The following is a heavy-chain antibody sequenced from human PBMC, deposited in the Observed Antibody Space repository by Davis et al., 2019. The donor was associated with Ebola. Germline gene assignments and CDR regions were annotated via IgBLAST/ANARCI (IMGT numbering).Heavy chain of an antibody. CDR2: IYYSGST. J-gene: IGHJ6*04. CDR1: GGSISSSSYY. Sequence: MPSETLSLTCTVSGGSISSSSYYWGWIRQPPGKGLEWIGSIYYSGSTYYNPSLKSRVTISVDTSKNQFSLKLSSVTVADTAVYYCARGRPSTVTTDYYAVDVWGKGTTVTVSS. D-gene: IGHD4-17*01. V-gene: IGHV4-39*07. CDR3: ARGRPSTVTTDYYAVDV.